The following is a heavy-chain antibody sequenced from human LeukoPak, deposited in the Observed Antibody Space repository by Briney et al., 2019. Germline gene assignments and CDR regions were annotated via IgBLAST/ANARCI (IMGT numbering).Heavy chain of an antibody. D-gene: IGHD6-6*01. CDR3: AKGKRHLFSSSGFDY. V-gene: IGHV3-9*01. CDR1: GFTFDDYA. CDR2: ISWNSGSR. J-gene: IGHJ4*02. Sequence: GRSLRLSCAASGFTFDDYAMDWVRQAPGKGLEWVSGISWNSGSRGYADSVKGRFTISRDNAKNSLYLQMNSLRAEDTALYYCAKGKRHLFSSSGFDYWGQGTLVTVSS.